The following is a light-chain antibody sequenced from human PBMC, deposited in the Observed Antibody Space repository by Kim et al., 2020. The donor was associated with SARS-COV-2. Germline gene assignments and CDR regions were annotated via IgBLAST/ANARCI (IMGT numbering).Light chain of an antibody. J-gene: IGLJ2*01. CDR3: SSYTSSNTII. CDR1: NSDVGGYNY. Sequence: GQSITISCIGTNSDVGGYNYVSWYQQHPGKAPKLMIYDVSYRPSGVSNRFSGSKSANTASLTISGLQVEDEADYYCSSYTSSNTIIFGGGTKVTVL. CDR2: DVS. V-gene: IGLV2-14*03.